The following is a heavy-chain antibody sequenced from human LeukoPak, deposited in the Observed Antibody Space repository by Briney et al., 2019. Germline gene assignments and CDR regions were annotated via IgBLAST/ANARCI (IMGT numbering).Heavy chain of an antibody. V-gene: IGHV3-21*01. CDR2: ISSSSSYI. D-gene: IGHD3-16*01. CDR3: ARDSDYDYVWGSYPGDYFDY. Sequence: GGSLRLSCAASGFYFNDAWMSWVRQAPGKGLEWVSSISSSSSYIYYADSVKGRFTISRDNAKNSLYLQMNSLRAEDTAVYYCARDSDYDYVWGSYPGDYFDYWGQGTLVTVSS. J-gene: IGHJ4*02. CDR1: GFYFNDAW.